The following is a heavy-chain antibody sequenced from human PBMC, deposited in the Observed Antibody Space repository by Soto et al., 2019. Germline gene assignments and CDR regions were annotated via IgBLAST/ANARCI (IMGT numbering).Heavy chain of an antibody. CDR1: GYTFTGYY. CDR2: INPNSGGT. Sequence: ASVKVSCKASGYTFTGYYMHWVRQAPGQGLEWMGWINPNSGGTNYAQKFQGWVTMTRDTSISTAYMELSGLRSDDTAVYYCARLQYCTNGVCYTPYAFDIWGQGTMVTVSS. D-gene: IGHD2-8*01. J-gene: IGHJ3*02. CDR3: ARLQYCTNGVCYTPYAFDI. V-gene: IGHV1-2*04.